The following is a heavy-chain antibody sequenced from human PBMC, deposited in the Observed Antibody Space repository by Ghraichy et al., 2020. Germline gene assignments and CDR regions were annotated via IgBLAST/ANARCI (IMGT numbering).Heavy chain of an antibody. CDR2: INVANGNT. J-gene: IGHJ4*02. D-gene: IGHD1-7*01. Sequence: SVKVSCKASGYTFTTYAMHWVRQAPGHRLEWMGWINVANGNTKYSQKFQGRVTLTSDTSVSTAYMDLSSLRFEDTAVYYCARVLGSVTGTAEDYWGQGTLVTVSS. CDR1: GYTFTTYA. CDR3: ARVLGSVTGTAEDY. V-gene: IGHV1-3*01.